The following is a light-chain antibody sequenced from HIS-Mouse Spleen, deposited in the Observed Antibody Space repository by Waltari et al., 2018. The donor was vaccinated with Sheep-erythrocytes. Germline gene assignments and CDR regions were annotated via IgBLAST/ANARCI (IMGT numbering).Light chain of an antibody. Sequence: AIQMTQSPSSLSASVGDRVTITCRASQGIRNDLGWSQQKPGKAPKLLFYAASSLQSGVPSRFSVSGSGTDFTLTISSLQPEDFATYYCLQDYNYPYTFGQGTKLEIK. J-gene: IGKJ2*01. CDR2: AAS. CDR1: QGIRND. V-gene: IGKV1-6*01. CDR3: LQDYNYPYT.